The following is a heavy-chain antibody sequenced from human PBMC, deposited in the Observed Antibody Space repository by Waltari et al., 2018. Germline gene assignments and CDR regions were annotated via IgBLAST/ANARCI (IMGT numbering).Heavy chain of an antibody. Sequence: QVQLVESGGGVVQPGRSLRLSCAASGFTFSSYAMHWVRQAPGKGLEWVAVISYDGSNKYYADSVKGRFTISRDNSKNTLYLQMNSLRAEDTAVYYCARGAARTEDEYFQHWGQGTLVTVSS. CDR3: ARGAARTEDEYFQH. CDR2: ISYDGSNK. CDR1: GFTFSSYA. V-gene: IGHV3-30-3*01. D-gene: IGHD1-26*01. J-gene: IGHJ1*01.